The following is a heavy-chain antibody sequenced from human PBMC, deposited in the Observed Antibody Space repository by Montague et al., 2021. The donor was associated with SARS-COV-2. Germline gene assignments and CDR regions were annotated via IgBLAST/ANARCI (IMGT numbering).Heavy chain of an antibody. J-gene: IGHJ4*02. CDR1: GFTFSNYG. CDR2: ISYDGSTK. V-gene: IGHV3-30*18. Sequence: SLRLSCAASGFTFSNYGMYWVRQAPGKGLECVALISYDGSTKHYGDSVKGRFTISRDNSKNTLYLQLNSLRPEDTAAYYCAKGFTYGPDYWGQGTLVTDSS. D-gene: IGHD3-10*01. CDR3: AKGFTYGPDY.